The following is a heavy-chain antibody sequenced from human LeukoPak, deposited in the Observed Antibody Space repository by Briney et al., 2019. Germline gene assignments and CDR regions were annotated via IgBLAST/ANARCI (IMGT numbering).Heavy chain of an antibody. CDR2: ISSSSSYI. V-gene: IGHV3-21*04. CDR1: GFTFSSYS. D-gene: IGHD4/OR15-4a*01. J-gene: IGHJ6*02. Sequence: GGSLRLSCAASGFTFSSYSMNWVRQAPGKGLEWVSSISSSSSYIYYADSVKGRFTISRDNAKNTLYLQMNSLRAEDTAEYYCAKAPRGRPGAPYYYGMDVWGQGTTVTVSS. CDR3: AKAPRGRPGAPYYYGMDV.